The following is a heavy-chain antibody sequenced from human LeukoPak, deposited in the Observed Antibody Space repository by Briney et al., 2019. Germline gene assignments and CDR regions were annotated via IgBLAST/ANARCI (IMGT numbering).Heavy chain of an antibody. V-gene: IGHV3-21*01. CDR2: ISSSSSYI. CDR1: GFTFSSYS. Sequence: GGSLRLSCAASGFTFSSYSMNWVRQAPGKGLEWVSSISSSSSYIYYEASVKGRFTISRDNAKNSLYLQMNSLTAEDTAVYYCARDPSGSGSYYGDWGQGTLVTVSS. D-gene: IGHD1-26*01. CDR3: ARDPSGSGSYYGD. J-gene: IGHJ4*02.